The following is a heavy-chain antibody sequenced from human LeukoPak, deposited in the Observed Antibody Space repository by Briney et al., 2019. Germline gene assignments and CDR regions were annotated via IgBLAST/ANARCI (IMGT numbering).Heavy chain of an antibody. Sequence: GGSLRLPCAASGFTFDDYALHGVGQAPGKGLDGFSLISGDGGSTYYADSVRGRFTISRDNSKNSLYLQMNSLRTEDTALYYCAKDQIAVAGTGDYWGQGTLVTVSS. V-gene: IGHV3-43*02. CDR3: AKDQIAVAGTGDY. J-gene: IGHJ4*02. D-gene: IGHD6-19*01. CDR2: ISGDGGST. CDR1: GFTFDDYA.